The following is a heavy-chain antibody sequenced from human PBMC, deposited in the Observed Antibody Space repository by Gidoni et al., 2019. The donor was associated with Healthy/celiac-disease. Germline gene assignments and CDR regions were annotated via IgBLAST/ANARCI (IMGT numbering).Heavy chain of an antibody. CDR2: IKLIGGST. Sequence: QVQLVQSGPEVKKPGASVKVSCKPSRYRFTRSDVHWVRQAPGQGLEWIGIIKLIGGSTNYAQKFQDRVTMTRDTSTSTLYLELGSLRPADTAVYYCARDGGGQRYGYSRWGHYYGMDVWGQGTTVTVSS. V-gene: IGHV1-46*01. D-gene: IGHD5-18*01. CDR1: RYRFTRSD. CDR3: ARDGGGQRYGYSRWGHYYGMDV. J-gene: IGHJ6*02.